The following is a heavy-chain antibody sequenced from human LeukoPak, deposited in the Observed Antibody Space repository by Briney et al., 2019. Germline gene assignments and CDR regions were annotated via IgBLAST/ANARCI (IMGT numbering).Heavy chain of an antibody. CDR1: GFSFSNYA. CDR2: ISYDGSNK. Sequence: GGSLRLSCAASGFSFSNYAIHWVRQAPGKGLEWVAVISYDGSNKYYADSVKGRFTISRDNSKNTLYLQVNSLRGEDTAVYYCAKDRFSGRAPSDYWGQGTLVTVSS. J-gene: IGHJ4*02. CDR3: AKDRFSGRAPSDY. D-gene: IGHD1-26*01. V-gene: IGHV3-30*04.